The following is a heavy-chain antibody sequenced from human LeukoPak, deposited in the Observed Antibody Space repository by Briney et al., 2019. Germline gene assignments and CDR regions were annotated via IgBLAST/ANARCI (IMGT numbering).Heavy chain of an antibody. CDR3: ASRTGVY. D-gene: IGHD1-14*01. CDR1: RFTFGSYW. Sequence: PGGSLRLSCAASRFTFGSYWMHWVRQAQGKGLVWVSRINTDGSSTTYADSVKGRFTISRDNAKNTLYLQMNSLRAEDTAVYYCASRTGVYWGQGTLVTVSS. CDR2: INTDGSST. J-gene: IGHJ4*02. V-gene: IGHV3-74*01.